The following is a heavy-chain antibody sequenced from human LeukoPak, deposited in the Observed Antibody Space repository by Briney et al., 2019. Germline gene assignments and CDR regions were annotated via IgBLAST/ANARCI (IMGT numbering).Heavy chain of an antibody. CDR3: ARGYCSSTSCVYDP. D-gene: IGHD2-2*01. CDR2: VYYSRST. J-gene: IGHJ5*02. Sequence: PSEALSLTCTVSGGSISSYYWSWIRQPPGKGLEWIGYVYYSRSTNYNPSLKSRVTISVDPSKNQFALKLSSVTAADTAVYYCARGYCSSTSCVYDPWGQGTLVTVSS. V-gene: IGHV4-59*01. CDR1: GGSISSYY.